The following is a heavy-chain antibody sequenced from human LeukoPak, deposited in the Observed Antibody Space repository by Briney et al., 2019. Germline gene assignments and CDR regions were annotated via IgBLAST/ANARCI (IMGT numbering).Heavy chain of an antibody. D-gene: IGHD6-13*01. Sequence: QTGGSLRLSCAASGFSFSNYAMHWVRQAPGKGLEWVAFIRYDGSDNYHADSVKGRFTISRDNSKNTLHLQMNSLRTEDTALYYCVKQGGRSRSSYVRYFDHWGQGTLVSVSS. CDR3: VKQGGRSRSSYVRYFDH. V-gene: IGHV3-30*02. CDR2: IRYDGSDN. J-gene: IGHJ4*02. CDR1: GFSFSNYA.